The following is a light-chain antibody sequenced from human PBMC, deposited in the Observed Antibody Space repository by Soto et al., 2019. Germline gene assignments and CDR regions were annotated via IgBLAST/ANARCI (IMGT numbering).Light chain of an antibody. J-gene: IGKJ5*01. CDR3: QPFNTYPIT. Sequence: AIQLTQSPSSLSASVGDRVTITCRASQAIRGALAWYQQKPGKPPKLLIFDVSSLQSGVPSRFSGSGSGTDFTLTITSPQPEDFATYYCQPFNTYPITFGQGTRLEIK. CDR1: QAIRGA. CDR2: DVS. V-gene: IGKV1-13*02.